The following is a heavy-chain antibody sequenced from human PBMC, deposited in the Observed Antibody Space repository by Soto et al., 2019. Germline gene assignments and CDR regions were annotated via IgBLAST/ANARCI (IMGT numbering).Heavy chain of an antibody. V-gene: IGHV3-43*01. J-gene: IGHJ6*02. CDR3: AKGDPETMTGGMAG. CDR2: ISWDGGST. Sequence: EVQLVESGGVVVQPGGSLRLSCAASGFTFDDYTMHWVRQAPGKGLEWVSLISWDGGSTYYADSVKGRFTISRDNSKNSLYLQMNSRRTEDTALDYCAKGDPETMTGGMAGWGQGTTVTLSS. CDR1: GFTFDDYT. D-gene: IGHD3-22*01.